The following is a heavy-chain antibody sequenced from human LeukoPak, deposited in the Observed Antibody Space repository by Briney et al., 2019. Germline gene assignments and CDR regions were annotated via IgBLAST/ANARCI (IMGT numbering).Heavy chain of an antibody. D-gene: IGHD3-10*01. CDR1: GGSISSSSYY. V-gene: IGHV4-39*01. Sequence: WETLSLTCTVSGGSISSSSYYWGWIRQPPGKGLEWIGSIYYSGSTYYNPSLKSRVTISVDTSKNQFYLKLSSVTAADTAVYYCARPQYYYGSGSYLFFDPWGQGTLVTVSS. J-gene: IGHJ5*02. CDR2: IYYSGST. CDR3: ARPQYYYGSGSYLFFDP.